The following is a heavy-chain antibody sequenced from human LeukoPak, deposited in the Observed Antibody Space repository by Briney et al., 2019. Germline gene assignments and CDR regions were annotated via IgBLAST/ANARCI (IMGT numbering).Heavy chain of an antibody. V-gene: IGHV4-38-2*02. Sequence: SETLSLTCTVSGYSISSGYYWAWIRQPPGKGLEWIGSIYHSGSTYYNPSLKSRVTISVDTSKNQFSLKLSSVTAADTAVYYCARQPGGYYGSGRGYYYMDVWGKGTTVTVSS. CDR2: IYHSGST. CDR3: ARQPGGYYGSGRGYYYMDV. CDR1: GYSISSGYY. J-gene: IGHJ6*03. D-gene: IGHD3-10*01.